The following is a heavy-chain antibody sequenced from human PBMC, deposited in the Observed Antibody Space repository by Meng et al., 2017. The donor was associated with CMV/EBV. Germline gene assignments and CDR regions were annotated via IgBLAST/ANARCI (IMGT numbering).Heavy chain of an antibody. V-gene: IGHV3-15*01. CDR1: GFTFSNVW. D-gene: IGHD3-10*01. CDR3: TTESGGSGRRNFDY. Sequence: GGSLRLSCAASGFTFSNVWMRWVRQAPGKGLEWVGRIKSKTDGGTTDYAAPVKGRFTISRDDSKNTLYLQMNSLKTEDTAVYYCTTESGGSGRRNFDYWGQGTLVTVSS. J-gene: IGHJ4*02. CDR2: IKSKTDGGTT.